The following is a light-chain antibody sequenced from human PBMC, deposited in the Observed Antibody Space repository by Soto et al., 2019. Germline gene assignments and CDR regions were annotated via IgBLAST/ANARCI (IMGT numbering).Light chain of an antibody. J-gene: IGLJ1*01. Sequence: QSVLTQPPSASGTPGQRVTISCSGSSSNIGSNTVNWYQQLPGTAPKLLIYSHNQRPSGVPDRFSGSKSGTSASLAISWLQSEDEADYYCAAWDDSLNGRVFGTGTKVTVL. CDR2: SHN. CDR1: SSNIGSNT. V-gene: IGLV1-44*01. CDR3: AAWDDSLNGRV.